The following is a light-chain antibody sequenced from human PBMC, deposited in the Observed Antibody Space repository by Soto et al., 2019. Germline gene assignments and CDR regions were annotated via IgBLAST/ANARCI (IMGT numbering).Light chain of an antibody. Sequence: EIVMTQSPVTLSVPPGERATLSCRASQSVGRNVAWYQQKPGQAPRLLMYDASNRATGIPARFSGSGSGTEFTLTISSLQPDDFATYYCQQYNSYRWTFGQGTKVDIK. V-gene: IGKV3-15*01. CDR1: QSVGRN. CDR3: QQYNSYRWT. CDR2: DAS. J-gene: IGKJ1*01.